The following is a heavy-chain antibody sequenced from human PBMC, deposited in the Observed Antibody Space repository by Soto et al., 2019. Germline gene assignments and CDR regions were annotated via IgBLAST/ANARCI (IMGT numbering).Heavy chain of an antibody. V-gene: IGHV3-30*18. CDR2: ISYDGNNK. Sequence: PGGSLRLSCAASGFTFSTYGMHWVRQAPGKGLEWVAVISYDGNNKYYADSVKGRFTISRDNSKNTLYVQMNSLRAEDTAVYYCAKDLRGARGPEYFQHWGQGTLVTVSS. J-gene: IGHJ1*01. D-gene: IGHD1-26*01. CDR1: GFTFSTYG. CDR3: AKDLRGARGPEYFQH.